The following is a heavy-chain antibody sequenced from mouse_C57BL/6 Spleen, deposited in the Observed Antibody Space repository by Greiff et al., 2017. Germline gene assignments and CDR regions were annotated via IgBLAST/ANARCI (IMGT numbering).Heavy chain of an antibody. CDR1: GYTFTDYN. CDR3: AIRGHFCDGSYCYAMDY. V-gene: IGHV1-18*01. J-gene: IGHJ4*01. D-gene: IGHD1-1*01. CDR2: INPNNGGT. Sequence: EVQLQQSGPELVKPGASVKIPCKASGYTFTDYNMDWVKQSHGKSLEWIGDINPNNGGTIYNQKFKGKATMTVDKSSSTAYMALRSLTSEGTAVYDGAIRGHFCDGSYCYAMDYWGQGTSVTVSS.